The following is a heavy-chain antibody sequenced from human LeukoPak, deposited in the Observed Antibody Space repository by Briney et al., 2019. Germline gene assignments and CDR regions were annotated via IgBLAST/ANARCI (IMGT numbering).Heavy chain of an antibody. J-gene: IGHJ4*02. D-gene: IGHD3-9*01. V-gene: IGHV3-30*04. CDR1: GFTFSSYA. CDR2: ISYYGSNK. CDR3: ARGVDDILTGYLDY. Sequence: PGRSLRLSCAASGFTFSSYAMPWVRQAPGKGLEWVAVISYYGSNKYYADSVKGRFTISRDNSKNPLYLQMNSLRAEDTAVYYCARGVDDILTGYLDYWGQGTLVTVSS.